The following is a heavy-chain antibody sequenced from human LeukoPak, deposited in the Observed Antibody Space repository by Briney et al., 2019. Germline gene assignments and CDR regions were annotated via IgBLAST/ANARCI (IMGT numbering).Heavy chain of an antibody. V-gene: IGHV3-30*04. J-gene: IGHJ4*02. CDR1: GFTFSSYS. Sequence: PGGSLRLSCAASGFTFSSYSKHWVRQAPGKGLEWVAVISYDGSYKFYADSVKGRFTISRDNSKSTLYLQMNSLRAEDTAVYYCARARYSGSYRPADDWGQGTLVTASS. D-gene: IGHD1-26*01. CDR3: ARARYSGSYRPADD. CDR2: ISYDGSYK.